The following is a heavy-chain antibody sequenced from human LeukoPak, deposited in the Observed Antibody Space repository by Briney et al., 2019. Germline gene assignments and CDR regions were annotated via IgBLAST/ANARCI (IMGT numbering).Heavy chain of an antibody. CDR3: ARPRLYGGNTKWYFDL. Sequence: GESLKISCKSSGSPFTTYWIGWVRQLPGKGLEWMGIIYPRDSETIYSPSFQGQVTISADKSISTAYLQWSSLKASDTAIYYCARPRLYGGNTKWYFDLWGRGTLVTVSS. CDR1: GSPFTTYW. V-gene: IGHV5-51*01. D-gene: IGHD4-23*01. J-gene: IGHJ2*01. CDR2: IYPRDSET.